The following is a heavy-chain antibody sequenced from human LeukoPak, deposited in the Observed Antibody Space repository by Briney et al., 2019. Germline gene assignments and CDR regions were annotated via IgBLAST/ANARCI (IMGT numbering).Heavy chain of an antibody. CDR2: IKQDGNEI. Sequence: GGSLRLSCAASGFTFSSHWMTWVRQAPGKGLEWVANIKQDGNEINYVDSVKGRFTISRDNAKTSLYLQMNSLRAEDTALYYCARELVRRGSGTDNKSYFDSWGQGTLVTVSS. V-gene: IGHV3-7*01. D-gene: IGHD3-10*01. J-gene: IGHJ4*03. CDR1: GFTFSSHW. CDR3: ARELVRRGSGTDNKSYFDS.